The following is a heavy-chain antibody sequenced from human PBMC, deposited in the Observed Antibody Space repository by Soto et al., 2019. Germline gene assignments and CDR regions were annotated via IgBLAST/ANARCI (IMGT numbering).Heavy chain of an antibody. J-gene: IGHJ4*02. CDR3: ASLRKYYDILTGSHLPHYFDY. V-gene: IGHV4-59*01. CDR2: IYYSGST. CDR1: GGSISSYY. D-gene: IGHD3-9*01. Sequence: SETLSLTCTVSGGSISSYYWSWIRQPPGKGLEWIGYIYYSGSTNYNPSLKSRVTISVDTSKNQFSLKLSSVTAADTAVYYCASLRKYYDILTGSHLPHYFDYWGQGTLVTVSS.